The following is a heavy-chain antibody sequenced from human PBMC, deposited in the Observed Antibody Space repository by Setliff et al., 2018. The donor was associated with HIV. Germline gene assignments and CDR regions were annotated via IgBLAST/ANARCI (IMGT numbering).Heavy chain of an antibody. J-gene: IGHJ3*01. CDR3: ARSIRANWGGNDAFDF. Sequence: PGGSLRLSCAASGFSFSDYYMTWVRQAPGRGLEWVSYISVTGNTIFYGDSVEGRFTISRDNAKNSLYLQMNSLRADDTAVYYCARSIRANWGGNDAFDFWGQGTKVTVSS. CDR1: GFSFSDYY. CDR2: ISVTGNTI. D-gene: IGHD7-27*01. V-gene: IGHV3-11*04.